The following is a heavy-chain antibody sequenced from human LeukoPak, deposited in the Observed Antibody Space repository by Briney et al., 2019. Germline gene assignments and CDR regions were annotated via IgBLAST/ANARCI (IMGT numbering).Heavy chain of an antibody. Sequence: GGSLRLSCTVSGFTVSSNSMSWVRQAPGKGLEWVSFIYSGTIHYSDSVKGRFTISRDNSKNTLYLQMNSLKAEDTAVYYCARRAGAYSHPYDYWGQGTLVTVSS. V-gene: IGHV3-53*01. CDR3: ARRAGAYSHPYDY. J-gene: IGHJ4*02. D-gene: IGHD4/OR15-4a*01. CDR2: IYSGTI. CDR1: GFTVSSNS.